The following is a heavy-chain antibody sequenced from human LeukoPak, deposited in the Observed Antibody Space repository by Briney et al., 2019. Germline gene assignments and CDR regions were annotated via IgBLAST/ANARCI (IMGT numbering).Heavy chain of an antibody. Sequence: SGTLSLTCSVSDYSISSGYYWGWIRQSPGKGLEWIGSISHSGNTYYNPSLKSRVTISVFASVDEFSLRLTSVTAADTAVYYCARVLHGSGSLYYYYYYMDVWGKGTTVTISS. D-gene: IGHD3-10*01. V-gene: IGHV4-38-2*02. CDR2: ISHSGNT. CDR3: ARVLHGSGSLYYYYYYMDV. CDR1: DYSISSGYY. J-gene: IGHJ6*03.